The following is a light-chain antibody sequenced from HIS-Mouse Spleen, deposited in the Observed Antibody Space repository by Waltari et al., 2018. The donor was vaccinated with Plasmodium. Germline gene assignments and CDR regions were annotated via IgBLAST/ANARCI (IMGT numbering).Light chain of an antibody. J-gene: IGLJ2*01. V-gene: IGLV1-44*01. CDR1: SSTTGSNT. Sequence: HSVLTQPPSASGTPGQRVTISCSGSSSTTGSNTVNWYQQPPGTAPKLLIHSNKQRPSGVPDRFSGSKSGTSASLAISGLQSEDEADYYCAAWDDSLNGPVFGGGTKLTVL. CDR3: AAWDDSLNGPV. CDR2: SNK.